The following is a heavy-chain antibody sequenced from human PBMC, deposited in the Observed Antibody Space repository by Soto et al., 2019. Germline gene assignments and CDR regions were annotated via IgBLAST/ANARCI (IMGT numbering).Heavy chain of an antibody. J-gene: IGHJ5*02. V-gene: IGHV4-34*01. CDR3: ARVGGYCSSTSCYGWFDP. CDR1: GGSFSGYY. CDR2: INHSGST. D-gene: IGHD2-2*01. Sequence: SETLSLTCAVYGGSFSGYYWSWIRQPPGKGLEWIGEINHSGSTNYNPSLKSRVTLSVDTSKNQFSLKLSSVTAADTAVYYCARVGGYCSSTSCYGWFDPWGQGTLVTVSS.